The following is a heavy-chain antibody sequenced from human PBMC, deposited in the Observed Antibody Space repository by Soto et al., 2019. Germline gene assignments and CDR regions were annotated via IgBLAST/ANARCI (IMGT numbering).Heavy chain of an antibody. Sequence: EVQLVESGGGPVKPGGSLRLSCAASGFTFNTYDMYWVRQAPGKGLEWVSSITTSSAYIYYADSLKGRITISRDNAKNSLFLQMNSLRAEDTAVYYCVRSGTARLLRHSWFDTWGQGTLVTVSS. J-gene: IGHJ5*02. CDR3: VRSGTARLLRHSWFDT. D-gene: IGHD2-21*01. CDR2: ITTSSAYI. V-gene: IGHV3-21*01. CDR1: GFTFNTYD.